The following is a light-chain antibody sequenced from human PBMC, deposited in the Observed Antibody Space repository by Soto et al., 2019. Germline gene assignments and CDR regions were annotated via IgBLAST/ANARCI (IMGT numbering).Light chain of an antibody. V-gene: IGKV1-5*03. J-gene: IGKJ1*01. CDR1: QTITTS. CDR3: QQYDSYSLRT. CDR2: KAS. Sequence: DIQMTQSPSTLSASVGDRVTITCRASQTITTSLAWYQQKPGKAPKLLIYKASSLESGVPSRFSGSGSGTEFTLTISSLQPDDFATYSCQQYDSYSLRTFGQGTRVEI.